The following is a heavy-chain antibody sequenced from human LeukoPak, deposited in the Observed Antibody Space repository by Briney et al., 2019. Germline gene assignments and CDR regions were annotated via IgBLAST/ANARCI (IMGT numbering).Heavy chain of an antibody. J-gene: IGHJ4*02. D-gene: IGHD3-16*01. CDR3: ARDVGSQDY. CDR1: GGSISSSSYY. V-gene: IGHV3-7*01. CDR2: IKQDGSEK. Sequence: ETLSLTCTVSGGSISSSSYYWGWIRQPPGKGLEWVANIKQDGSEKYYVDSVEGRFTISRDNAKNSLYLQMNSLRAEDTAVYYCARDVGSQDYWGQGTLVTVSS.